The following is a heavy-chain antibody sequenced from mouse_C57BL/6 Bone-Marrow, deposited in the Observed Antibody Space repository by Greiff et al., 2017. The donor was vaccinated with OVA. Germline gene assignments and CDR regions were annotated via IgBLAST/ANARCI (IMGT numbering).Heavy chain of an antibody. D-gene: IGHD2-3*01. Sequence: EVQRVESGPGLVKPSQSLSLTCSVTGYSITSGYYWNWIRQFPGNKLEWMGYISYDGSNNYNPSLKNRISITRDTSKNQFFLKLNSVTTEDTATYYCARDGYWSWFAYWGQGTLVTVSA. CDR1: GYSITSGYY. J-gene: IGHJ3*01. CDR3: ARDGYWSWFAY. V-gene: IGHV3-6*01. CDR2: ISYDGSN.